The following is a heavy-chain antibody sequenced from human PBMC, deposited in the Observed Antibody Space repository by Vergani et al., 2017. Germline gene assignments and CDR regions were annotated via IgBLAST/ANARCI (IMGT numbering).Heavy chain of an antibody. V-gene: IGHV4-34*01. Sequence: QVQLQQWGAGLLKPSETLSLTCAVYGGSFSGYYWSWIRQPPGKGLEWIGEINHSGSTNYNPSLKSRVTISVDPSKNQFSLKLSSVTAADTAVYYCARRPYYYDSSGSSKYYYYGMDVWGQGTTVTVSS. J-gene: IGHJ6*02. D-gene: IGHD3-22*01. CDR2: INHSGST. CDR1: GGSFSGYY. CDR3: ARRPYYYDSSGSSKYYYYGMDV.